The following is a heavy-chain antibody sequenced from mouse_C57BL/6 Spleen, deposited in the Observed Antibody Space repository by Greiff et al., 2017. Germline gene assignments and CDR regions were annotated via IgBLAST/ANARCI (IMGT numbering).Heavy chain of an antibody. CDR2: IYPGSGST. J-gene: IGHJ2*01. V-gene: IGHV1-55*01. Sequence: QVHVKQPGAELVKPGASVKMSCKASGYTFTSYWITWVKQRPGQGLEWIGDIYPGSGSTNYNEKFKSKATLTVDTSSSTAYMQLSSLTSEDSAVYYCARDGSSNFDYWGQGTTLTVSS. CDR1: GYTFTSYW. D-gene: IGHD1-1*01. CDR3: ARDGSSNFDY.